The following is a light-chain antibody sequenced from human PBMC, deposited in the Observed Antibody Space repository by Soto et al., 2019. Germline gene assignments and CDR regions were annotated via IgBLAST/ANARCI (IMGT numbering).Light chain of an antibody. J-gene: IGKJ2*01. CDR1: QTISRL. CDR2: AAS. V-gene: IGKV1-39*01. CDR3: QQSYNTPYT. Sequence: DIQMTQSPSSLSASVGDRVTITCRASQTISRLLNWYQQKPGQAPRFLMYAASSLQSGVPSRFSGSGSGTEFTLTISRLQPEDFATYYCQQSYNTPYTFGQGTKLEIK.